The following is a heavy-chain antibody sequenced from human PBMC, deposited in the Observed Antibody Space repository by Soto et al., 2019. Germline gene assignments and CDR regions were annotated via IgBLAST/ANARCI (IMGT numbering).Heavy chain of an antibody. CDR2: INGDGSTT. J-gene: IGHJ4*02. D-gene: IGHD1-26*01. V-gene: IGHV3-74*01. Sequence: GGSLRLSCAASGFIFNNYWMHWVRQAPGKGLVWVARINGDGSTTTYVGSAKGRFTISRDNAKNTVYLQMNSLRVEDTAVYYCGRGSGPRGRPYWGQVILVTVSS. CDR1: GFIFNNYW. CDR3: GRGSGPRGRPY.